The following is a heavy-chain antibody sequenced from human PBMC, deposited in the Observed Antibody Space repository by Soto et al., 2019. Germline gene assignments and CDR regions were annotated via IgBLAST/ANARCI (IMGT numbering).Heavy chain of an antibody. CDR1: GGTFSSYA. V-gene: IGHV1-69*13. J-gene: IGHJ4*02. D-gene: IGHD3-3*01. CDR3: ARLRITNFGVVTGHYFDY. CDR2: IIPIFGTA. Sequence: GASVKVSCKASGGTFSSYAISWVRQAPGQGLEWMGGIIPIFGTANYAQKFQGRVTITADESTSTAYMELSSLRSEDTAVYYCARLRITNFGVVTGHYFDYWGRGTLVTVSS.